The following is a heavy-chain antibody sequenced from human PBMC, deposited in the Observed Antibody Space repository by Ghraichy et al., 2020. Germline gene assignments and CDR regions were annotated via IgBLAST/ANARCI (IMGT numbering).Heavy chain of an antibody. V-gene: IGHV3-15*01. D-gene: IGHD3-9*01. CDR3: TTEYDILTGYLFDN. CDR2: IKSKTDGGTA. J-gene: IGHJ5*02. CDR1: GFTFSNAW. Sequence: LSLTCAASGFTFSNAWMSWVRQAPGKGLEWVGRIKSKTDGGTADYAAPVKGRFTISRDDSRNTLYLQMNSLKTEDTAVYYCTTEYDILTGYLFDNWGQGSLVTVSS.